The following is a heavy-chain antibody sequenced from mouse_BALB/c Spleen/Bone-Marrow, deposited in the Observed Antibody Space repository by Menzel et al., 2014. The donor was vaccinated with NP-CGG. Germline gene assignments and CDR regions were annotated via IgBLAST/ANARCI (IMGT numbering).Heavy chain of an antibody. D-gene: IGHD3-1*01. V-gene: IGHV1-5*01. CDR1: GYTFSNYW. Sequence: VQLQHSGTVLARPGAAVKMSCKASGYTFSNYWMHWVKQRPGQGLEWIGTIYPGNSDTTYNQKFKGKATLTAVTSTSTAYMDLSSLTNEDSAVYYCTTLARNKFDYWGQGTTLTVSS. J-gene: IGHJ2*01. CDR2: IYPGNSDT. CDR3: TTLARNKFDY.